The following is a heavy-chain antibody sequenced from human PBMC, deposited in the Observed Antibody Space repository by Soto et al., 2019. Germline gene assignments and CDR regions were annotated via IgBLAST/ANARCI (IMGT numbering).Heavy chain of an antibody. D-gene: IGHD5-18*01. CDR1: GYTFTGYY. CDR2: IDPNSGGT. V-gene: IGHV1-2*04. J-gene: IGHJ6*02. Sequence: ASVKVSFKASGYTFTGYYMHWVRQAPGQGLEWMGWIDPNSGGTNYAQKFQGWVTMTRDTSISTAYMELSRLRSDDTAVYYCAREGRYSFPYYYGMDVWGQGTTVTVSS. CDR3: AREGRYSFPYYYGMDV.